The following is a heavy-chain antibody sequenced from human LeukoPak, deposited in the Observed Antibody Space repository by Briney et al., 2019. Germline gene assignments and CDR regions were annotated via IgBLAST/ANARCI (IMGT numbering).Heavy chain of an antibody. D-gene: IGHD3-22*01. Sequence: GGSLRLSCAASGFTFSNYWMSWVRQAPGKGLEWVANIKQDGSEKHYVDSVQGRFTISRDNGKNSLYLQMNSLRAEDTAVYYCATYYDNSGYDYVRFVYWGQGTLVTVSS. J-gene: IGHJ4*02. CDR1: GFTFSNYW. CDR2: IKQDGSEK. CDR3: ATYYDNSGYDYVRFVY. V-gene: IGHV3-7*02.